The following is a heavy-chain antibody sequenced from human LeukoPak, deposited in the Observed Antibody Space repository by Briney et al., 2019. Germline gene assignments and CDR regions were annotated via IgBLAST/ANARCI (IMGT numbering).Heavy chain of an antibody. Sequence: SETLSLTCAVYGGSFSGYHWSWIRQPPGKGLEWIGEINHSGSTNYNPSLKSRVTISVDTSKNQFSLKLSSVTAADTAVYYCARDLTYYYDSSQDAFDIWGQGTMVTVSS. V-gene: IGHV4-34*01. J-gene: IGHJ3*02. CDR1: GGSFSGYH. D-gene: IGHD3-22*01. CDR2: INHSGST. CDR3: ARDLTYYYDSSQDAFDI.